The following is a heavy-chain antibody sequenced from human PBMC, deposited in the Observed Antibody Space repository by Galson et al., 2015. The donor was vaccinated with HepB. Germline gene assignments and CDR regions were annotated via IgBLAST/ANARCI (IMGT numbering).Heavy chain of an antibody. J-gene: IGHJ5*01. Sequence: SLRLSCAASGVTISNSGMHWVRQAPGRGLVWVAGISHDGSNKIYADSVKGRFTISRDNSENTLSLQMDSLRDEDTAVYFCAKGANTNILLSGGWFDSWGQGTLVTVSS. V-gene: IGHV3-30*18. CDR1: GVTISNSG. CDR2: ISHDGSNK. CDR3: AKGANTNILLSGGWFDS. D-gene: IGHD3-10*02.